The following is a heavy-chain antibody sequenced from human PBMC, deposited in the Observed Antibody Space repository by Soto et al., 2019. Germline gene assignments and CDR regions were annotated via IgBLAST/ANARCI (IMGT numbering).Heavy chain of an antibody. CDR1: GGSISSYY. J-gene: IGHJ3*02. Sequence: QVQLQESGPGLVKPSETLSLTCTVSGGSISSYYWSWIRQPPGKGLEWIGYIYYSGRTNYNPSLKSRVTISVDTSKNQFSLKLSSVTAADTAVYYCARGRGGWFINQLLNAFDIWGQGTMVTVSS. D-gene: IGHD2-2*01. V-gene: IGHV4-59*01. CDR3: ARGRGGWFINQLLNAFDI. CDR2: IYYSGRT.